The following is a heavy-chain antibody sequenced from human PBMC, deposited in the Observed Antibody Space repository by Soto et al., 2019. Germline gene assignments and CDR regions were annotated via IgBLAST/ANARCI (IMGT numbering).Heavy chain of an antibody. Sequence: QVQLGQSGAEVKNPGSSVKVSCKASGCTFSSYAISWVRQAPGQGLEWMGGIIPIFGTANYAQKFQGRVTITADEYPSTGYMELSSLRSADTAVYYCASAPPRSGYSLYYFGYWGHGTLVTVSS. CDR3: ASAPPRSGYSLYYFGY. CDR2: IIPIFGTA. D-gene: IGHD3-22*01. CDR1: GCTFSSYA. J-gene: IGHJ4*01. V-gene: IGHV1-69*01.